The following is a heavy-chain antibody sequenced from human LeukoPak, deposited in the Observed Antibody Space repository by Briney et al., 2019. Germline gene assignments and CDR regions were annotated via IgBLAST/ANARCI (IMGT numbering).Heavy chain of an antibody. Sequence: GGSLRLSCAASGFTFSSYAMSWVRQAPGKGLEWVSAISGSGGSTYYADSVKGRFTISRDNSKNTLYLQMNSLRVEDTAVYYCARDETGGYFENWGQGTLVTVSS. V-gene: IGHV3-23*01. CDR3: ARDETGGYFEN. CDR2: ISGSGGST. D-gene: IGHD3-10*01. CDR1: GFTFSSYA. J-gene: IGHJ4*02.